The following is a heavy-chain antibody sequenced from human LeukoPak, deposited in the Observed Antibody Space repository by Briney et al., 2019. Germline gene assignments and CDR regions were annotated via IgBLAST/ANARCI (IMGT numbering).Heavy chain of an antibody. CDR3: ARQGYTVSYYFLDY. CDR1: GGSVRSYW. CDR2: IYSTGST. V-gene: IGHV4-4*07. J-gene: IGHJ4*02. D-gene: IGHD1-26*01. Sequence: SETLSLTCAVSGGSVRSYWWGWVRQPAGKGLEWLGRIYSTGSTRFNPSLKSRLTLSIDTSTNQFSLELTSVTAADTAVYFCARQGYTVSYYFLDYWSQGTLVTVSS.